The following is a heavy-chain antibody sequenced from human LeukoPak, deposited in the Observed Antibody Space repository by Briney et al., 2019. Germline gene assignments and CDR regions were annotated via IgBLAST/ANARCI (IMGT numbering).Heavy chain of an antibody. J-gene: IGHJ4*02. V-gene: IGHV3-74*01. Sequence: GGSLRLSCAASGFTFSSYWMHWVRQAPGKGLVWVSRINTDGSSTSYADSVKGRFTISRDNAKNTLYLQMNSLRAEDTAVYYCARVKVVTSKYTTSLFDYWGQGTLVTVSS. D-gene: IGHD3-16*02. CDR3: ARVKVVTSKYTTSLFDY. CDR1: GFTFSSYW. CDR2: INTDGSST.